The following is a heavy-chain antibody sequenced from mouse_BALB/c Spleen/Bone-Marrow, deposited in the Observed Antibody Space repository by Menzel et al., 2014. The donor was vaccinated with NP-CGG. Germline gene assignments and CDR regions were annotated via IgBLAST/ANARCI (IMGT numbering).Heavy chain of an antibody. D-gene: IGHD1-2*01. V-gene: IGHV2-2*02. J-gene: IGHJ3*01. CDR3: ARRGGTTAPFAY. Sequence: VKLQESGPGLVQPSQSLSITCTVSGFSLTNYGVHWVRQSPGKGLGWLGVIWSGGSTDYDAAFISRLIISKDNSKSQVFFKMNSLQANDTAIYYCARRGGTTAPFAYWGQGTLVTVSA. CDR2: IWSGGST. CDR1: GFSLTNYG.